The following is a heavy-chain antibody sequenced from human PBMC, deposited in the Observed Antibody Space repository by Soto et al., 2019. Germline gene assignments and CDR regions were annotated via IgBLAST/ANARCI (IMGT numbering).Heavy chain of an antibody. J-gene: IGHJ6*02. CDR2: IYYSGNT. CDR3: ARDRLMATAGTARHYFGLDV. V-gene: IGHV4-31*03. Sequence: SETLSLTCTVSGGSIRSGGYYWSWVRQNPRRGLEWIGNIYYSGNTYYNPSLKSRLTISVDTSKNQFSLNLSSVTAADTAVYYCARDRLMATAGTARHYFGLDVWGRGTTVTVSS. CDR1: GGSIRSGGYY. D-gene: IGHD5-18*01.